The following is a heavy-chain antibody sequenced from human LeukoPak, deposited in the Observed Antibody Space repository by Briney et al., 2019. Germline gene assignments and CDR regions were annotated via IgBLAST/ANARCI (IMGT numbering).Heavy chain of an antibody. J-gene: IGHJ5*02. CDR3: ARDLGGSYRSENWFDP. V-gene: IGHV4-61*02. CDR2: IYSSGRT. D-gene: IGHD3-16*02. CDR1: GGSIRSGSYY. Sequence: PSETLSLTCTVSGGSIRSGSYYWSWLRQAAGKGLEWIGRIYSSGRTNYNPSLKSRVTISVDTSKNQFSLKLSSVTAADTAVYYCARDLGGSYRSENWFDPWGQGTLVTVSS.